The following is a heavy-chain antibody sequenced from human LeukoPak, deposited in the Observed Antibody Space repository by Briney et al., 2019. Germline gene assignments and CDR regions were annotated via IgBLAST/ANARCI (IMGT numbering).Heavy chain of an antibody. J-gene: IGHJ4*02. CDR2: ISSSSYI. Sequence: GGSLRLSCAASGFTFSSYSMNWVRQAPGKGLEWVSSISSSSYIYYADSVKGRFTISRDNAKNSLYLQMNSLRAEDTAVYYCARNSGWYDLDYWGQGTLVTVSS. CDR1: GFTFSSYS. D-gene: IGHD6-19*01. CDR3: ARNSGWYDLDY. V-gene: IGHV3-21*01.